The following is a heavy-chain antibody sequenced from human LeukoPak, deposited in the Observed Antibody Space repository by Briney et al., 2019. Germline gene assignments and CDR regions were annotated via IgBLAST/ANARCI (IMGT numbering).Heavy chain of an antibody. V-gene: IGHV5-51*01. CDR3: ARRVYNWNYNFDY. J-gene: IGHJ4*02. Sequence: PGESLKISCKGSGYSFTSYWIGWVRQLPGKGLEWMGIIYPGDSDTAYSPSFQGQVTISADKSISTAYLQWSSLKASDTAMYYCARRVYNWNYNFDYWGQGTLVTVSS. D-gene: IGHD1-7*01. CDR1: GYSFTSYW. CDR2: IYPGDSDT.